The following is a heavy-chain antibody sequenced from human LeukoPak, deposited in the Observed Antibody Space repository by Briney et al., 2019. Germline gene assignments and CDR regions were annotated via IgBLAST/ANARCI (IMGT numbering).Heavy chain of an antibody. CDR2: ISSSSSYI. CDR1: GFTFSSYS. CDR3: ARDITIFGVADYYYYMDV. D-gene: IGHD3-3*01. V-gene: IGHV3-21*01. J-gene: IGHJ6*03. Sequence: GGSLRLSCAASGFTFSSYSMNWVRQAPGKGLEWVSSISSSSSYIYYADSVKGRFTISRDNAKNSLYLQMNSLRAEDTAVYYCARDITIFGVADYYYYMDVWGKGTTVTVSS.